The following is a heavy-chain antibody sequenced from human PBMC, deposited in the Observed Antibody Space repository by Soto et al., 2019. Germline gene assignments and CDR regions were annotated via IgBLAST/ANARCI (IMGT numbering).Heavy chain of an antibody. V-gene: IGHV3-30*18. D-gene: IGHD3-10*01. CDR2: ISYDGTNK. CDR1: GFTFSNYG. Sequence: QVQLVESGGGVVQPGRSLRLSCVASGFTFSNYGMHWVRQAPGKGLEWVGIISYDGTNKNYADSVKGRFTISRDNSKSTLYLQMNSLRAEDTAVYYCANRGFPYYYYGMDVWGQGTTVTVSS. J-gene: IGHJ6*02. CDR3: ANRGFPYYYYGMDV.